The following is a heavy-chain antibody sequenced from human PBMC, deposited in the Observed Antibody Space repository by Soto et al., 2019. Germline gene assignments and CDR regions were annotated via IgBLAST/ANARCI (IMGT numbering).Heavy chain of an antibody. V-gene: IGHV3-23*01. Sequence: GGSLRLSCAASGFAFSSYAMSWVRQAPGKGLEWVSAISGSGGSTYYADPVKGRFTISRDNSKNTLYLQMNSLRAEDTAVYYCANPPLSGRMDVWGQGTTVTVSS. J-gene: IGHJ6*02. D-gene: IGHD3-10*01. CDR3: ANPPLSGRMDV. CDR2: ISGSGGST. CDR1: GFAFSSYA.